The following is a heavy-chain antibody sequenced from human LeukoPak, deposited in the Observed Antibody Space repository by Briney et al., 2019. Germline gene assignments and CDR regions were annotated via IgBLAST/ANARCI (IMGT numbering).Heavy chain of an antibody. J-gene: IGHJ4*02. D-gene: IGHD3-22*01. CDR3: ARQRYYYDSSGYYYQP. CDR1: VDSISRYD. V-gene: IGHV4-59*07. Sequence: PSDTLAITSTDSVDSISRYDWSRMRQPPGEGLKHIGHIYYGGSTNYNPSIESRETLSVDTSKNQFSLRLSSVTAADTAVYYCARQRYYYDSSGYYYQPWGQGTLVTVSS. CDR2: IYYGGST.